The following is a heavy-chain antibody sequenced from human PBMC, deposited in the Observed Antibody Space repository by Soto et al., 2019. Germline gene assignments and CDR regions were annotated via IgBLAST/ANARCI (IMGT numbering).Heavy chain of an antibody. V-gene: IGHV3-13*01. D-gene: IGHD3-10*01. CDR3: ARAPYGSGSYFHYGMDV. CDR2: IGTAGDT. J-gene: IGHJ6*02. Sequence: GGSLRISCAASGFTFSSYDMHWVRQATGKGLEWVSAIGTAGDTYYPGSVKGRFTISRENAKNSLYLQMNSLRAGDTAVYYCARAPYGSGSYFHYGMDVWGQGTTVTVSS. CDR1: GFTFSSYD.